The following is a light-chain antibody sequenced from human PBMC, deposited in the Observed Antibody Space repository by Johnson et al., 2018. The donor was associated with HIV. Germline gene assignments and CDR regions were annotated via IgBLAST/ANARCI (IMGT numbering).Light chain of an antibody. CDR2: ENN. J-gene: IGLJ1*01. CDR3: GTWDSSLSAGGV. CDR1: SSNIGNNY. Sequence: VLSQPPSVSAAPGQKVTISCSGSSSNIGNNYVSWYRQLPGTAPQLLIYENNKRPSGIPDRFSGSKSATSATLGITGLQTGDEADYYCGTWDSSLSAGGVFGTGTKVTVL. V-gene: IGLV1-51*02.